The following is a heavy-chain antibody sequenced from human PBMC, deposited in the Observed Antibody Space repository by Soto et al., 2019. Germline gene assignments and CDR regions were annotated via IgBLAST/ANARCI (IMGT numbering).Heavy chain of an antibody. CDR2: INHSGST. CDR3: ARGRSRYDILTGYYDYNYALDV. D-gene: IGHD3-9*01. J-gene: IGHJ6*01. Sequence: SETLSLTCAVYGGSFSGYYWSWIRQSPGKGLEWIGEINHSGSTNYNPSLKSRVTISVDTSRNQFSLKLSSVTAADTAVYYCARGRSRYDILTGYYDYNYALDVWGQGTTVTVSP. V-gene: IGHV4-34*01. CDR1: GGSFSGYY.